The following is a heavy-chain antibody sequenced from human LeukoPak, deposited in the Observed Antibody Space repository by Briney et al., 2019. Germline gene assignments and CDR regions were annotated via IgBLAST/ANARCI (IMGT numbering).Heavy chain of an antibody. CDR1: GGSVSSGSYY. Sequence: SETLSLTCTVSGGSVSSGSYYWSWIRQPPGKGLEWIGYIYYRGSTNYNPSLKSRVTISVDTSKNQFSLKLSSVTAADTAVYYCARLSGYSSGHYYSDYWGQGTLVTVSS. D-gene: IGHD3-22*01. V-gene: IGHV4-61*01. CDR3: ARLSGYSSGHYYSDY. J-gene: IGHJ4*02. CDR2: IYYRGST.